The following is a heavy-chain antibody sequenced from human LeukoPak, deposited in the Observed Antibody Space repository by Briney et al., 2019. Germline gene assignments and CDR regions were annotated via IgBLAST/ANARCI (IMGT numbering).Heavy chain of an antibody. CDR2: ISGSGGST. Sequence: GGSLRLSCAASGFTFSGYAMSWVRQAPGKGLEWVSAISGSGGSTYCADSVKGRFTISRDNSKNTLYLQMNSLRAEDTAVYYCATRGGRYCSSTSCYPTSGYYFDYWGQGTLVTVSS. V-gene: IGHV3-23*01. CDR3: ATRGGRYCSSTSCYPTSGYYFDY. D-gene: IGHD2-2*01. CDR1: GFTFSGYA. J-gene: IGHJ4*02.